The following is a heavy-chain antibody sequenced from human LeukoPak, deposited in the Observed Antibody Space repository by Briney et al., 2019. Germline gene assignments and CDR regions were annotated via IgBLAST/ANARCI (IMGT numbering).Heavy chain of an antibody. CDR3: ARVLGGVAAHPGDY. CDR2: ISAYNGNT. CDR1: GYTFTSYG. Sequence: GASVKVSCKASGYTFTSYGISWVRQAPGQGLEWMGWISAYNGNTNYAQKLQGRVTMTTDTSTSTPYMEMRSLRSDDTAVYYCARVLGGVAAHPGDYWGQGTLVTVSP. V-gene: IGHV1-18*01. J-gene: IGHJ4*02. D-gene: IGHD2-15*01.